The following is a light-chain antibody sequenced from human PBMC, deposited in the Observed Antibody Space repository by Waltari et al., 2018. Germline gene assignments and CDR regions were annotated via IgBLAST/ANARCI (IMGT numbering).Light chain of an antibody. CDR2: KAS. Sequence: DIQMIQSPSTLSAYVGDTVTITCRASRALNSWLAWYQQKPGRAPRPRMYKASTLESGVPSRFSGVGARTDYTLTISNLQPEDSAIYYCQQYNTYSWAFGQGTKVEIK. V-gene: IGKV1-5*03. CDR3: QQYNTYSWA. CDR1: RALNSW. J-gene: IGKJ1*01.